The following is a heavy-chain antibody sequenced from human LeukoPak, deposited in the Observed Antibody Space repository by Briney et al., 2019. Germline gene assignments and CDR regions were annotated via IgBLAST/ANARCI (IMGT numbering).Heavy chain of an antibody. J-gene: IGHJ4*02. Sequence: ASGKVSCKASGYTFTGYYMHWVRQAPGQGLEWMGWINPNSGGTNYAQKFQGRVTMTRDTSISTAYMELSRLRSDDTAVYYCARVLVATVGGLLFDYWGQGTLVTVSS. V-gene: IGHV1-2*02. CDR1: GYTFTGYY. CDR3: ARVLVATVGGLLFDY. CDR2: INPNSGGT. D-gene: IGHD5-12*01.